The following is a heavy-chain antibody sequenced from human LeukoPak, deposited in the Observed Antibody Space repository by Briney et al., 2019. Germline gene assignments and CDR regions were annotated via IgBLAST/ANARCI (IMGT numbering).Heavy chain of an antibody. CDR1: GFTFSSYS. Sequence: GGSLRLSCAASGFTFSSYSMNWVRQAPGKGLEWISYIGSTSSIIIYADSVKGRFTISRDNAKNSLYLQMNSLRDEDTAVYFCARTRWLQSLFDYWGQGTLVTVSS. D-gene: IGHD5-24*01. V-gene: IGHV3-48*02. J-gene: IGHJ4*02. CDR3: ARTRWLQSLFDY. CDR2: IGSTSSII.